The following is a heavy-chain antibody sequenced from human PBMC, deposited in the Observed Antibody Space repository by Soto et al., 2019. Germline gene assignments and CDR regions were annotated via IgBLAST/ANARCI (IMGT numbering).Heavy chain of an antibody. CDR2: INHSGST. J-gene: IGHJ4*02. D-gene: IGHD2-2*01. Sequence: SETLSLTCAVYGGSFSGYYWSWIRQPPGKGLEWIGEINHSGSTNYNPSLKSRVTISVDTSKNQFSLKLSSVTAADTAVYYCARVQSGRDVVVVPAADYWGQGTLVTSPQ. CDR3: ARVQSGRDVVVVPAADY. V-gene: IGHV4-34*01. CDR1: GGSFSGYY.